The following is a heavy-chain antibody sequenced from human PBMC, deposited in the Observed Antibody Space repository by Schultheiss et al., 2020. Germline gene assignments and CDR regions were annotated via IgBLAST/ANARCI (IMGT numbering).Heavy chain of an antibody. J-gene: IGHJ1*01. CDR3: AAGLNYYDTSGQEEYFQH. Sequence: ASVKVSCKPSGYTFTDNYLHWVRQAPGQGLEWMGWINPNSGGTNYAQKFQGRVTMTRDMSTSTAYMELSSLRSEDTAVYYCAAGLNYYDTSGQEEYFQHWGQGTLVTVSS. V-gene: IGHV1-2*02. CDR1: GYTFTDNY. CDR2: INPNSGGT. D-gene: IGHD3-22*01.